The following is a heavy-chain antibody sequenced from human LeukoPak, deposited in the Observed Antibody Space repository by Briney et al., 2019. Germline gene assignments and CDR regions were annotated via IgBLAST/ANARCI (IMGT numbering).Heavy chain of an antibody. D-gene: IGHD2-21*02. V-gene: IGHV3-7*03. CDR3: ARGPPLAYCGGDCYSYSVY. CDR1: GFTFSSYW. J-gene: IGHJ4*02. CDR2: IKQDGSKK. Sequence: GGSLRLSCAASGFTFSSYWMTWVRQAPGRGLEWVANIKQDGSKKNYVDSVRGRFTISRDNAKNSLYLQMNSLRSDDTAVYYCARGPPLAYCGGDCYSYSVYWGQGTLVTVSS.